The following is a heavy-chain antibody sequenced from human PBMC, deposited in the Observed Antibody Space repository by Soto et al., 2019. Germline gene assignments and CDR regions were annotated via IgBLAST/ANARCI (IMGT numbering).Heavy chain of an antibody. CDR1: GGSISSYY. D-gene: IGHD2-15*01. CDR3: ASDRYGGNYFYY. J-gene: IGHJ4*02. CDR2: IYYSGST. V-gene: IGHV4-59*01. Sequence: PSETLSLTCTVSGGSISSYYWSWIRQPPGKGLEWIGYIYYSGSTNYNPSLKSRVTISVDTSKNQFSLKLSSVTAADTAVYYCASDRYGGNYFYYWGQGTLVTVSS.